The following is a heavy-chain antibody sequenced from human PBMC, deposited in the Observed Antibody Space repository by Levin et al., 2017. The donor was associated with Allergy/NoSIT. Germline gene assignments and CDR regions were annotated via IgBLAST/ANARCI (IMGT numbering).Heavy chain of an antibody. CDR3: ARDHYGTSGYYYLDN. D-gene: IGHD3-22*01. Sequence: PGGSLRLSCAASGFTFSDYYMIWIRQAPGKGLEWVSYISTGVTTIYYADSVKGRFTISGDNAKNSLYLQMDRLRAEDTAVYYCARDHYGTSGYYYLDNWGQGTLVTVSS. V-gene: IGHV3-11*01. CDR1: GFTFSDYY. CDR2: ISTGVTTI. J-gene: IGHJ4*02.